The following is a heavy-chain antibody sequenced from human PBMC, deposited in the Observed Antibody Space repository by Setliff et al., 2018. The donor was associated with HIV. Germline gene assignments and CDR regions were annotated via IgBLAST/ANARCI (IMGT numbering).Heavy chain of an antibody. V-gene: IGHV4-61*05. CDR1: GGSISSSSYY. CDR3: ARVPRQLLKGAAAYFDY. D-gene: IGHD5-18*01. CDR2: IYYSGST. J-gene: IGHJ4*02. Sequence: PSETLSLTCTVSGGSISSSSYYWGWIRQPPEKGLEWIGYIYYSGSTNYNPSLKSRVTISVDTSKNQFSLRLSSVTAADTAVYYCARVPRQLLKGAAAYFDYWGQGTLVTVSS.